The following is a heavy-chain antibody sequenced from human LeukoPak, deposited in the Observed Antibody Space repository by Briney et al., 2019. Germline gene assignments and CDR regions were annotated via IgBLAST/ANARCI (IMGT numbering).Heavy chain of an antibody. J-gene: IGHJ4*02. D-gene: IGHD3-22*01. CDR2: IKEDGSEK. CDR1: GFTVSSNY. Sequence: GGSLRLSCAASGFTVSSNYMSWVRQAPGKGLEWVANIKEDGSEKYYVDSVKGRFTISRDNGKNSLYLQMNSLRAEDTAVYYCARTLAARHTSGYIDYWGQGTLVTVSS. CDR3: ARTLAARHTSGYIDY. V-gene: IGHV3-7*01.